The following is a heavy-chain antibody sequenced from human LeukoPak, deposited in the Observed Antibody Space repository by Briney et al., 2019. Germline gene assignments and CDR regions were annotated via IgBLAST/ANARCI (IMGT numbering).Heavy chain of an antibody. J-gene: IGHJ6*02. CDR2: ISYDGSNK. CDR3: ARDCVTSRYYYGMDV. D-gene: IGHD5/OR15-5a*01. CDR1: GFTFSSYA. V-gene: IGHV3-30*04. Sequence: PGGSLRLSCAASGFTFSSYAMHWVRQAPGKGLEWVAVISYDGSNKYYADSVKGRFTISRDNSKNTLSLQMNSLRAEDTAVYYCARDCVTSRYYYGMDVWGQGTTVTVSS.